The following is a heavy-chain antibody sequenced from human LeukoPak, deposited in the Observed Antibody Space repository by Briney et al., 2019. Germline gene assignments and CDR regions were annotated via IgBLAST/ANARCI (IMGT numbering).Heavy chain of an antibody. J-gene: IGHJ4*02. CDR1: GFTFSSHG. V-gene: IGHV3-23*01. D-gene: IGHD5-24*01. Sequence: PGGSLRLSCAASGFTFSSHGMSWVRQAPGKGLEWVSGISPNGVITYYADSVKGRFTISRDNSKGTVSLQMNSLRPEDTAVYYCAKDDAWLQYGDWGRGTLVTVSS. CDR2: ISPNGVIT. CDR3: AKDDAWLQYGD.